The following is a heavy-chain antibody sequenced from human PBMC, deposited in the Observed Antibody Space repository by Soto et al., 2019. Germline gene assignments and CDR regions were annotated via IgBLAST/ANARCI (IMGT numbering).Heavy chain of an antibody. CDR3: ARRGSAEYYFDY. D-gene: IGHD6-19*01. J-gene: IGHJ4*02. CDR1: GGSISSSSYY. CDR2: IYDSGST. V-gene: IGHV4-39*01. Sequence: QLQLQESGPGLVKPSETLSLTCTVSGGSISSSSYYWGWIRQPPGKGLEWIGSIYDSGSTYYNPSLKSRVTISVETSKNQFSLKLSSVTAADTAVYYCARRGSAEYYFDYWGQGTLVTVSS.